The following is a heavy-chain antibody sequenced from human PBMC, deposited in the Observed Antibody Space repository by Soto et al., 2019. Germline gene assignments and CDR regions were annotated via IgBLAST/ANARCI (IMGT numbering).Heavy chain of an antibody. J-gene: IGHJ5*02. CDR1: GGSTRNYF. Sequence: QVQLQESGPGLVKPSETLSLTCTVSGGSTRNYFWSWIRQPPGKGLEWIGCIYYSGTTNYNSSLKSRVTTSLATSMNQSSLRLRSVTAADTAVYYCARYVNPYDTAVWFDPWGQGTLVTVSS. CDR3: ARYVNPYDTAVWFDP. CDR2: IYYSGTT. D-gene: IGHD3-9*01. V-gene: IGHV4-59*01.